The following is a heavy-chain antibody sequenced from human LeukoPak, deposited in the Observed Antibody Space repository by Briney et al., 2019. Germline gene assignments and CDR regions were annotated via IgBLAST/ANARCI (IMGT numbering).Heavy chain of an antibody. CDR3: AKDRGSSGLFDY. V-gene: IGHV3-23*01. CDR1: GFTFSSYE. CDR2: IRSNGIIT. D-gene: IGHD6-19*01. J-gene: IGHJ4*02. Sequence: GGSLRLSCAASGFTFSSYEMNWVRQAPGKGLEWVSGIRSNGIITYYADSVKGRFTISRDNSKNTLYLQMNSLRAEDTAVYYCAKDRGSSGLFDYWGQGTLVTVSS.